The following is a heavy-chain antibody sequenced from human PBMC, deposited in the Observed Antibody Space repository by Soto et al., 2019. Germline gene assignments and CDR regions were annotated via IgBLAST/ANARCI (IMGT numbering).Heavy chain of an antibody. V-gene: IGHV1-46*01. Sequence: ASVKVSCKASGYTFTSYYMHCVRQAPGQGLEWMGIINPSGGSTSYAQKFQGRVTMTRDTSTSTAYMELRSLRSDDTAVYYCARVLDIAVAGTDYFDYWGQGTLVTVSS. D-gene: IGHD6-19*01. CDR3: ARVLDIAVAGTDYFDY. CDR1: GYTFTSYY. CDR2: INPSGGST. J-gene: IGHJ4*02.